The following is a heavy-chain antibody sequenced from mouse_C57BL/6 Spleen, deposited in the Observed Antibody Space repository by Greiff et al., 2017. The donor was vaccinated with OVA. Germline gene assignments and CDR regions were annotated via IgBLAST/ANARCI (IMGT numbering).Heavy chain of an antibody. CDR1: GYSFTGYY. Sequence: VQLQQSGPELVQPGASVKISCKASGYSFTGYYMNWVKQSPEKSLEWIGEINPSTGGTTYNQKFKAKATLTVDKSSSTAYMQLKSLTSEDSAVYYCARRDGSSFDWYFDVWGTGTTVTVSS. D-gene: IGHD1-1*01. CDR2: INPSTGGT. V-gene: IGHV1-42*01. J-gene: IGHJ1*03. CDR3: ARRDGSSFDWYFDV.